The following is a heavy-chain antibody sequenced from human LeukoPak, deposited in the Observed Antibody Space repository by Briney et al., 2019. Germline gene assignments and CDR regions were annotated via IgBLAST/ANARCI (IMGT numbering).Heavy chain of an antibody. V-gene: IGHV1-18*01. CDR1: GYTFTSYG. CDR2: ISAYNGNT. J-gene: IGHJ5*02. D-gene: IGHD3-10*01. CDR3: ARDRDTMVRGVFDP. Sequence: ASVKVSCKASGYTFTSYGISWVRQAPGQGLEWMGWISAYNGNTNYAQKLQGRVTMTTDTSTSTAYMELRSLRSDDTAVYYCARDRDTMVRGVFDPWGQGTLATVSS.